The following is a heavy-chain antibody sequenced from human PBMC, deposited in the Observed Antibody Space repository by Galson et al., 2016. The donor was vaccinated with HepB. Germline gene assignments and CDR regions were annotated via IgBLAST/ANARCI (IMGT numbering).Heavy chain of an antibody. J-gene: IGHJ6*02. D-gene: IGHD4-17*01. Sequence: VSCKASGYSFTGYFIHWVRQAPGQGLEWMGLIKPHSGGTKYAQKFQGRVTLTRDTSTSTVYMELTSLRSDDTAVYFCAREFNRHTVTTFYYYGMDVWGQGTTVTVSS. CDR3: AREFNRHTVTTFYYYGMDV. CDR1: GYSFTGYF. CDR2: IKPHSGGT. V-gene: IGHV1-2*02.